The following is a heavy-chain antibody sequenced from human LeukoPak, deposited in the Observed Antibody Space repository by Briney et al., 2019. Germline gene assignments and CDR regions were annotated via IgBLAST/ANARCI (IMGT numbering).Heavy chain of an antibody. Sequence: ASVKVSCKASGYTFTSYGISWVRQAPGQGLEWMGWISAYNGNTNYAQKLQGRVTMTTDTSTSTAYMELRSLRSDDTAVYYCARHYHDSSGSNLLDYWGQGTLVTVSS. CDR1: GYTFTSYG. D-gene: IGHD3-22*01. V-gene: IGHV1-18*01. J-gene: IGHJ4*02. CDR2: ISAYNGNT. CDR3: ARHYHDSSGSNLLDY.